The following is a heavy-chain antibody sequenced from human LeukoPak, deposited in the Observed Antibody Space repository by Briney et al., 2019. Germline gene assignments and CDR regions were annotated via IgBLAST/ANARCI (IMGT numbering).Heavy chain of an antibody. V-gene: IGHV4-4*07. CDR3: ARALNPLPGTYYFDY. CDR2: IYISGST. Sequence: SETLSLTCSVSGASINSHYWTWIRQPAGKGLEWIGRIYISGSTNYSPSLMSRVTMSVDTSKNQFSLNPISVTAADTAVYFCARALNPLPGTYYFDYWGQGTLVTVSS. J-gene: IGHJ4*02. D-gene: IGHD2-15*01. CDR1: GASINSHY.